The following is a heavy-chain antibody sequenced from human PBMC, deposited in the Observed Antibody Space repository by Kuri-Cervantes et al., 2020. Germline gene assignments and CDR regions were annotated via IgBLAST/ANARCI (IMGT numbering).Heavy chain of an antibody. Sequence: ASVKVSCKVSGYTLTELSMHWVRQAPGKGLEWMGGFDPEDGETIYAQKLQGRVTMTTDTSTSTAYMELRSLRSDDTAVYYCARVPEVESCYWGQGTRGTVSA. D-gene: IGHD1-14*01. CDR3: ARVPEVESCY. CDR1: GYTLTELS. CDR2: FDPEDGET. J-gene: IGHJ4*02. V-gene: IGHV1-24*01.